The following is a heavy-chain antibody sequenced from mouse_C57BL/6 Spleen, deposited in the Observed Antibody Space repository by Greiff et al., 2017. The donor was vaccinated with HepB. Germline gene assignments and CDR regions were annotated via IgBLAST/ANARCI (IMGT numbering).Heavy chain of an antibody. CDR3: ARGTVVAKGYFDV. V-gene: IGHV1-69*01. Sequence: QVQLQQPGAELVMPGASVKLSCKASGYTFTSYWMHWVKQRPGQGLEWIGEIDPSDSYTNYKQKFKGKSTLTVDKSSSTAYMQLSSLTSEDSAVYYCARGTVVAKGYFDVWGTGTTVTVSS. D-gene: IGHD1-1*01. J-gene: IGHJ1*03. CDR1: GYTFTSYW. CDR2: IDPSDSYT.